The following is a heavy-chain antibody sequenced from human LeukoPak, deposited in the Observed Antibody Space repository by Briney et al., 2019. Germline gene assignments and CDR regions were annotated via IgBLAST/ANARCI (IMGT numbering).Heavy chain of an antibody. V-gene: IGHV3-30*18. J-gene: IGHJ5*02. CDR3: AKDSSSWYGWFDP. CDR2: ISHDGTTT. Sequence: PGGSLRLSCEASGFTFSDYSLHWVRQAPDKGLEWVAAISHDGTTTYYADSVQGRFTISRDNSKNTLYLQMDSLRAEDTAVYYCAKDSSSWYGWFDPWGQGTLVTVSS. D-gene: IGHD6-13*01. CDR1: GFTFSDYS.